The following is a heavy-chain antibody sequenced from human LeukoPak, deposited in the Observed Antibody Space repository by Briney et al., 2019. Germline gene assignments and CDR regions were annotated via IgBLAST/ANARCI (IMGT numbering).Heavy chain of an antibody. D-gene: IGHD3-16*01. J-gene: IGHJ4*02. V-gene: IGHV4-61*02. CDR3: AREGFSPVGFDY. Sequence: SETLSLTCTVSGGSISSGSHYWSWIRQPAGKGLEWIGRIYPNGGTNYNPSLKSRVTISVDTSKNQFSLKLSSVTAADTAVYYCAREGFSPVGFDYWGQGTLVTVSS. CDR2: IYPNGGT. CDR1: GGSISSGSHY.